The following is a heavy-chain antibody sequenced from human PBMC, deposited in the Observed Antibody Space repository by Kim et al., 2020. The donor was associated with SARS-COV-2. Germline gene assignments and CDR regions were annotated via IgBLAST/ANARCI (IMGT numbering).Heavy chain of an antibody. CDR1: GYTLTELS. CDR3: ATVLTGNYYYYYGMDV. J-gene: IGHJ6*02. Sequence: ASVKVSCKVSGYTLTELSMHWVRQAPGKGLEWMGGFDPEDGETIYAQKFQGRVTMTEDTSTDTAYMELSSLRSEDTAVYYCATVLTGNYYYYYGMDVWGQGTTVTVSS. D-gene: IGHD3-10*01. CDR2: FDPEDGET. V-gene: IGHV1-24*01.